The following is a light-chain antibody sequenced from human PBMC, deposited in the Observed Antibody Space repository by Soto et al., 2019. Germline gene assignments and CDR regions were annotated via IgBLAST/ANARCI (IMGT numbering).Light chain of an antibody. CDR1: QGLVLSDGNTY. CDR2: TIS. V-gene: IGKV2-30*01. Sequence: DVVMTQSPLSLPVPLGQPASISCRSSQGLVLSDGNTYLSWFHQRPGQSPRHLIYTISDRASGVPDRFSGSGSGTDFTLKLSGLEAEDVGVYYCMQSAHWPWTFGPGTKVEV. CDR3: MQSAHWPWT. J-gene: IGKJ1*01.